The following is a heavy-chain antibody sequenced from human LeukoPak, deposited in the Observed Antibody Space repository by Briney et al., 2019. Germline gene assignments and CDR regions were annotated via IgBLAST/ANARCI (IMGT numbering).Heavy chain of an antibody. Sequence: PGGSLRLSCAASGFTFSSYSMNWVRQAPGKGLEWVSSISSSSSYIYYADSVKGRFTISRDNAKNSLYLQMNSLRAEDTALYYCALNYYDSSGYYHGPGDYWGQGTLVTVSS. J-gene: IGHJ4*02. CDR3: ALNYYDSSGYYHGPGDY. V-gene: IGHV3-21*04. CDR1: GFTFSSYS. CDR2: ISSSSSYI. D-gene: IGHD3-22*01.